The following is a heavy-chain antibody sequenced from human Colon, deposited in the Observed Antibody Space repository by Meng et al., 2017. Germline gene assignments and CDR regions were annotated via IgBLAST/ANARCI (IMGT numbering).Heavy chain of an antibody. J-gene: IGHJ4*02. V-gene: IGHV1-8*01. CDR2: MKANSGKT. D-gene: IGHD4/OR15-4a*01. CDR1: GYAFTIVG. Sequence: QVQLGRSGAEVEKPWASVKVSCKASGYAFTIVGTNWVRQATGQGLEWVGWMKANSGKTTYAQNFQGRVTLTTNTSITTAYMELSGLRSKDTAVYYCARVHDYRTVSTNLFWGQGTLVTVSS. CDR3: ARVHDYRTVSTNLF.